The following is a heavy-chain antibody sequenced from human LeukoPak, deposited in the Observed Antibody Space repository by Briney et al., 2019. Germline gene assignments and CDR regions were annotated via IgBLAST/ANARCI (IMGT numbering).Heavy chain of an antibody. D-gene: IGHD3-10*01. CDR2: VSNAGTT. CDR3: ARAPSASGSFGWFDP. J-gene: IGHJ5*02. Sequence: SETLSLTCTVSGGSFSSHGYYWNWFRQHPGKGLEWIGYVSNAGTTNYNPSLRSRVTISVDTSEKQFSLKMSSVTAADTAVYYCARAPSASGSFGWFDPWGQGVLVTVSS. CDR1: GGSFSSHGYY. V-gene: IGHV4-31*03.